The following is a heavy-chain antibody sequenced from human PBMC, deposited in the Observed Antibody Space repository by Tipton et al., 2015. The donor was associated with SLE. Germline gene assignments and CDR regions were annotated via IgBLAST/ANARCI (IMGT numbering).Heavy chain of an antibody. CDR3: SKDIWSGVTKAFGAFDM. CDR1: GFTFSSYW. D-gene: IGHD1-26*01. J-gene: IGHJ3*02. Sequence: SLRLSCAASGFTFSSYWMGWVRQAPGKGLEWVANIKQDGSEKYYVDSVKGRFTISRDNAKNSLFLQMNSLRAEDMALYYCSKDIWSGVTKAFGAFDMWGQGTMVTVSS. CDR2: IKQDGSEK. V-gene: IGHV3-7*03.